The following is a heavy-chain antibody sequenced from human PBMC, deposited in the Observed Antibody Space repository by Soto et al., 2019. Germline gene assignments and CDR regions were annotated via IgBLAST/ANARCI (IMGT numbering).Heavy chain of an antibody. Sequence: QVQLVQSGAEVKKPGSSVKVSCTASEGTFNFYTINWVRQAPGQGLEWVGRVNPIVRMSNYAKKFQGRVSHTAAKSTPTASRSLDSPKAEDTAIYYCAASYGSGITPFTSWGQGTLVTVSS. CDR2: VNPIVRMS. CDR1: EGTFNFYT. D-gene: IGHD3-10*01. CDR3: AASYGSGITPFTS. J-gene: IGHJ1*01. V-gene: IGHV1-69*02.